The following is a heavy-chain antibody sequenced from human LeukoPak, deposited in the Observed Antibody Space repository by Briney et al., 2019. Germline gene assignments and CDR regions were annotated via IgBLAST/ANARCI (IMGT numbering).Heavy chain of an antibody. D-gene: IGHD6-13*01. CDR3: MRDVAYFGSSWHNWFDP. CDR1: GYSFTTYG. Sequence: ASVKVSCKASGYSFTTYGISWVRQAPGQGLEWMGWISAYTGDTNYAQKFQGRVTMTTDTSTSTAYMELRSLRSDDSAVYYCMRDVAYFGSSWHNWFDPWGQGSLVIVAS. V-gene: IGHV1-18*01. CDR2: ISAYTGDT. J-gene: IGHJ5*02.